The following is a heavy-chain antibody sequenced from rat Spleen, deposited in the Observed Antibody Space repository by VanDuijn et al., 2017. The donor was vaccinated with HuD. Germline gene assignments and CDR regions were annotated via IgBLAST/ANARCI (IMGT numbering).Heavy chain of an antibody. J-gene: IGHJ2*01. CDR3: ARGRAY. Sequence: QVQLKESGPGLVQPSQTLSLTCTVSGFSVTSYSVSWVRQPPGKGLEWIAAISSGGNTHYNSALKSRLTISRDTSKSQVFLKMNRLQTEDTAMYFCARGRAYWGQGVMVTVSS. CDR1: GFSVTSYS. D-gene: IGHD1-11*01. V-gene: IGHV2-6*01. CDR2: ISSGGNT.